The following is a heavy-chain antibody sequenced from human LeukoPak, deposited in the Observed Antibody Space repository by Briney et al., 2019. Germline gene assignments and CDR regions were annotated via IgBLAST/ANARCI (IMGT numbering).Heavy chain of an antibody. Sequence: GGSLRLSCAASGFTFSDYYMSWIRQAPGKGLEWVSYISSSGSTIYYADSVKGRFTISRDNAKNSLYLQMNSLRAEDTAVYYCARHEWNETPVMHLWLRWFDPWGQGTLVTVSS. D-gene: IGHD5-18*01. CDR3: ARHEWNETPVMHLWLRWFDP. J-gene: IGHJ5*02. CDR2: ISSSGSTI. CDR1: GFTFSDYY. V-gene: IGHV3-11*04.